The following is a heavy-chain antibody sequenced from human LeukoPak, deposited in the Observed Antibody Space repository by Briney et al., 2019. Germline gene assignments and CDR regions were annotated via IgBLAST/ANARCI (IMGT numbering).Heavy chain of an antibody. Sequence: PGGSLRLSCAASGFTFSSYAMSWVRQAPGKGLEWVSAISGSGGSTYYADSVKGRFTISRDNSKNTLYLQMNSLRAEDTAVYYCAKVGCSSSWYRSGYFDYWGQGTLVTVSS. D-gene: IGHD6-13*01. V-gene: IGHV3-23*01. J-gene: IGHJ4*02. CDR3: AKVGCSSSWYRSGYFDY. CDR2: ISGSGGST. CDR1: GFTFSSYA.